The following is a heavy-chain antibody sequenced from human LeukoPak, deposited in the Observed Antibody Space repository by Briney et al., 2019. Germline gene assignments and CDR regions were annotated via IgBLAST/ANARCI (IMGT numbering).Heavy chain of an antibody. CDR2: IIPIFGTA. J-gene: IGHJ5*02. CDR3: ARGDGIAADNWFDP. D-gene: IGHD6-13*01. V-gene: IGHV1-69*01. Sequence: GFSVKVSCKASGGTFSSYAISWVRQAPGQGLEWMGGIIPIFGTANYAQKFQGRVTITADESTSTAYMELSSLRSEDTAVYYCARGDGIAADNWFDPWGQGTLVTVSS. CDR1: GGTFSSYA.